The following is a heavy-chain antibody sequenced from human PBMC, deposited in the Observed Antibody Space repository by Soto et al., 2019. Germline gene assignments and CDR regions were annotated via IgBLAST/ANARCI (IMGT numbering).Heavy chain of an antibody. V-gene: IGHV3-33*01. Sequence: ESGGGVVQPGRSLRLSCVASGFTFSDYGMHWVRQAPGKGLEWVALIWYDGSQKYYAESVKGRFTISRDNSKNTLYLQMNSLRAEDTAVYYCARGRSAAGPYYFGNWGQGSLVTVSS. D-gene: IGHD6-13*01. CDR2: IWYDGSQK. CDR1: GFTFSDYG. CDR3: ARGRSAAGPYYFGN. J-gene: IGHJ4*02.